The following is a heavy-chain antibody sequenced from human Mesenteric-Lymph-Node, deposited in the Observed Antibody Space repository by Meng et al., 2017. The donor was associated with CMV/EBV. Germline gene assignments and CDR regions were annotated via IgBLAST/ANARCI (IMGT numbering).Heavy chain of an antibody. D-gene: IGHD6-19*01. CDR1: GFTFSSYW. CDR3: ARVRSSGWGPFDY. Sequence: GESLKISCAASGFTFSSYWMHWVRQAPGKGLEWVSSISSSSSYIYYADSVKGRFTISRDNAKNSLYLQMNSLRAEDTAVYYCARVRSSGWGPFDYWGQGTLVTVSS. J-gene: IGHJ4*02. V-gene: IGHV3-21*01. CDR2: ISSSSSYI.